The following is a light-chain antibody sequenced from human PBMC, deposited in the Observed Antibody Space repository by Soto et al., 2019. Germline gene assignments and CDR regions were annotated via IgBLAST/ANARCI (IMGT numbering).Light chain of an antibody. Sequence: EIVLTQYPGTLSLSPGERATHSCRASQSVSNSYLAWYQQKPGQAPRLFIYGASSKATGIPDRFSGSGSGTDFTLTITRLEHEEIAVYYCQQYVSSPRTFGQGTKVDIK. J-gene: IGKJ1*01. CDR3: QQYVSSPRT. CDR1: QSVSNSY. V-gene: IGKV3-20*01. CDR2: GAS.